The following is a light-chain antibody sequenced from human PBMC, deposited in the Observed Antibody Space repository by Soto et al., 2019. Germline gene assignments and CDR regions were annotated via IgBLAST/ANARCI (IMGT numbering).Light chain of an antibody. Sequence: QSVLTQPPSVSGAPGQRVTISCTGSSSNIGAGYDVHWYQQLPGTAPQLLIYVNSNRPSGVPDRFSGSKSGTSASLAITGLQADDEADYYCQSYDSSLSAVVFGGGTKLTVL. CDR3: QSYDSSLSAVV. J-gene: IGLJ2*01. CDR1: SSNIGAGYD. CDR2: VNS. V-gene: IGLV1-40*01.